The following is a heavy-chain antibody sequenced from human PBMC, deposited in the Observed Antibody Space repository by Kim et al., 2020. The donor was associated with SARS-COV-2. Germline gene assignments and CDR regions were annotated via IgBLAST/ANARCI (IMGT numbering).Heavy chain of an antibody. J-gene: IGHJ3*02. Sequence: SQTLSLTCAISGDSVSSNSAAWNWIRQSPSRGLEWLGRTYYRSKWYNDYAVSVKSRITINPDTSKNQFSLQLNSVTPEDTAVYYCARDRWFLITMVRGVRVEDHDAFDIWGQGTMVTVSS. D-gene: IGHD3-10*01. CDR2: TYYRSKWYN. CDR1: GDSVSSNSAA. V-gene: IGHV6-1*01. CDR3: ARDRWFLITMVRGVRVEDHDAFDI.